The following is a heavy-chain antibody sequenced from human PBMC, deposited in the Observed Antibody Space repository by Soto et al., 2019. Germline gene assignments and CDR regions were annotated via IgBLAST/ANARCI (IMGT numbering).Heavy chain of an antibody. CDR2: IIPIFGTA. D-gene: IGHD3-16*02. Sequence: QVQLVQSGAEVKKPGSSVKVSCKASGGTFSSYAISWVRQAPGQGLEWMGGIIPIFGTANYAQKFQGSVTITADESTSTAYMELSSLRSEDTAVYYCARENVGYRPTYFDYWGQGTLVTVSS. CDR3: ARENVGYRPTYFDY. CDR1: GGTFSSYA. J-gene: IGHJ4*02. V-gene: IGHV1-69*12.